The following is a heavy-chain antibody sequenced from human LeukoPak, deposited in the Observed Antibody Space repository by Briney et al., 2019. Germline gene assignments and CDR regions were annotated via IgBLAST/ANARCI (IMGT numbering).Heavy chain of an antibody. CDR1: GFTFSGFA. J-gene: IGHJ3*02. D-gene: IGHD3-22*01. CDR2: VSRFGDGT. CDR3: ARGEYYDSSGYDAFDI. V-gene: IGHV3-21*01. Sequence: GGTLRLSCAASGFTFSGFAMSWVRQAPGKGLEWVSSVSRFGDGTFYADSVKGRFTISRDNAKNSLYLQMNSLRAEDTAVYYCARGEYYDSSGYDAFDIWGQGTMVTVSS.